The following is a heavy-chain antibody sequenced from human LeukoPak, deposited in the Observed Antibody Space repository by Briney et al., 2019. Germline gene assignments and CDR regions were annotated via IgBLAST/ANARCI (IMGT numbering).Heavy chain of an antibody. Sequence: ASVKVSCKASGYTFNSSGISWVRQAPGQGLEWMGSSSPYNGNTKYAERLQGRVIMTTDTSTRTAYMELRSLRSDDTAVFYCARDQYDYVWGSYRPYFDYWGQGTLVTVSS. J-gene: IGHJ4*02. V-gene: IGHV1-18*04. CDR2: SSPYNGNT. CDR3: ARDQYDYVWGSYRPYFDY. D-gene: IGHD3-16*02. CDR1: GYTFNSSG.